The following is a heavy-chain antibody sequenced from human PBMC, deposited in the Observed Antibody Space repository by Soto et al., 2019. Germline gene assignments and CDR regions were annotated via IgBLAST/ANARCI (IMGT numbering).Heavy chain of an antibody. J-gene: IGHJ4*02. CDR3: ARHVQIHQSFGELLTHLDY. CDR1: GGSISSSSYY. CDR2: IYYRGST. D-gene: IGHD3-10*01. Sequence: QLQLQESGPGLVKPSETLSLTCTVSGGSISSSSYYWGWIRQPPGKGLEWIGSIYYRGSTYYNPSLHSRVTLPVDTSNNQFSLKLSSVPAEDTAVYYCARHVQIHQSFGELLTHLDYWGQGTLVTVSS. V-gene: IGHV4-39*01.